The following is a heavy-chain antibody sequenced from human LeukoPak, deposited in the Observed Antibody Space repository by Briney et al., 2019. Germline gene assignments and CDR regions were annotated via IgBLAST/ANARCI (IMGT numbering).Heavy chain of an antibody. Sequence: ASVKVSCKASGYTFTGYYMHWVRQAPGQGLEWMGGFDPEDGETIYAQKFQGRVTMTEDTSTDTAYMELSSLRSEDTAVYYCATGYYDSSSVGFDYWGQGTLVTVSS. V-gene: IGHV1-24*01. CDR2: FDPEDGET. CDR3: ATGYYDSSSVGFDY. J-gene: IGHJ4*02. D-gene: IGHD3-22*01. CDR1: GYTFTGYY.